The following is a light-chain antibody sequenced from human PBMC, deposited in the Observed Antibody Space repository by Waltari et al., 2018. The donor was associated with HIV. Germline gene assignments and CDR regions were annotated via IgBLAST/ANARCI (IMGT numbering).Light chain of an antibody. J-gene: IGLJ3*02. CDR1: SSDVGGYIY. CDR3: SSYRSSSTPLV. CDR2: DVS. Sequence: QSALTQPASVSGSPGQSITISCTGTSSDVGGYIYVSCYQQHPGKAPKPMIYDVSSAPAGGSKRFCGSKSGNTASLTISGLQAEDEADYYGSSYRSSSTPLVFGGGTKLTVL. V-gene: IGLV2-14*01.